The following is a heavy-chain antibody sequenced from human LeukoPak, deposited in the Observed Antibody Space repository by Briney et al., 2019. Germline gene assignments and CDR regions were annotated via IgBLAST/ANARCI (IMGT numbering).Heavy chain of an antibody. V-gene: IGHV3-23*01. J-gene: IGHJ4*02. D-gene: IGHD4-17*01. Sequence: PGGSLRLSCAASGFTFSNYAMSWVRQAPGKGLEWVSAISGSGGSTYYADSVKGRFTISRDNSKNTLYLQMNSLRAEDTALYYCAKGGVYGDYYFDYWGQGTLVTVSS. CDR2: ISGSGGST. CDR3: AKGGVYGDYYFDY. CDR1: GFTFSNYA.